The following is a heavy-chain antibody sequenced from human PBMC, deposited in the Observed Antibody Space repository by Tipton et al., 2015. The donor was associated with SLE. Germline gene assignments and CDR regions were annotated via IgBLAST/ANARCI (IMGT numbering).Heavy chain of an antibody. CDR1: GGSVSSCSKY. V-gene: IGHV4-39*07. J-gene: IGHJ5*02. D-gene: IGHD5-18*01. CDR3: ARLHGYSYGLNWFDP. CDR2: IYYTGTTT. Sequence: TLSLTCTVSGGSVSSCSKYWAWNRQPPGKGLEWIGSIYYTGTTTYYNSFLKSRVTMSVDTSKNQFSLRLTSVIAADTAVYYCARLHGYSYGLNWFDPWGQGTLISVSS.